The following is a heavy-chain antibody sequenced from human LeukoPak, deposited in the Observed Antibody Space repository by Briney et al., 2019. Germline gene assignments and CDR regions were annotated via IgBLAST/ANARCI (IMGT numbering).Heavy chain of an antibody. J-gene: IGHJ4*02. CDR3: ALYFDTYYFDY. Sequence: GVSLKISCKGSGYTFTSYWIGWVRQMPGKGLEWMGIIYPGDSDTRYRPSFQGQVTISADKSISTAYLQWSSLKASDTAMYYCALYFDTYYFDYWGQGTLVTVSS. D-gene: IGHD2-2*02. CDR2: IYPGDSDT. CDR1: GYTFTSYW. V-gene: IGHV5-51*01.